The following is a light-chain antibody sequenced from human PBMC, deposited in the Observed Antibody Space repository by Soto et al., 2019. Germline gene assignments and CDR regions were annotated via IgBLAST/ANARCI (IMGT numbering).Light chain of an antibody. CDR3: QQYGSAPRT. CDR2: GVS. V-gene: IGKV3-20*01. CDR1: QSVSSN. Sequence: IVMPQSPATLSVSPGERATLSCRASQSVSSNLAWYQQKPGLAPRLLIYGVSSRASGIPDRFSGSGSGTDFTLIISRLEPEDFAVYCCQQYGSAPRTCGQGTKGDI. J-gene: IGKJ1*01.